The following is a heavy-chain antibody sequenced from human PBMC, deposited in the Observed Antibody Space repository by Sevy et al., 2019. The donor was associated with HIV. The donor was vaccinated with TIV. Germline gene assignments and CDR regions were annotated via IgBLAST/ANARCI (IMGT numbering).Heavy chain of an antibody. Sequence: GGSLRLSCAASGFTFSGSAMHWVRQASGKGLEWVGRIRSKANSYATAYAALVKGRFTISRDDSKNTAYLQMNSLKTEDTAVYYCTRWIPPTPYSSSWYYAFDIWAHGTMVTVSS. J-gene: IGHJ3*02. D-gene: IGHD6-13*01. V-gene: IGHV3-73*01. CDR1: GFTFSGSA. CDR3: TRWIPPTPYSSSWYYAFDI. CDR2: IRSKANSYAT.